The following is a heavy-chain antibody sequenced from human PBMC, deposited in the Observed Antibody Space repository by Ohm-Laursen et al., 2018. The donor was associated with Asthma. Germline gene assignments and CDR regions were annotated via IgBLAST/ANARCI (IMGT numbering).Heavy chain of an antibody. D-gene: IGHD3-22*01. CDR2: IYYSGST. V-gene: IGHV4-59*12. CDR3: ARNYYDSSGYYPPDY. J-gene: IGHJ4*02. CDR1: DGSISSYY. Sequence: PSETLSLTCTVSDGSISSYYWSWIRQPPGKKLEWIGYIYYSGSTNYNPSLKSRVTISVDTSKNQFSLKLSSVTAADTAVYYCARNYYDSSGYYPPDYWGQGTLVTVSS.